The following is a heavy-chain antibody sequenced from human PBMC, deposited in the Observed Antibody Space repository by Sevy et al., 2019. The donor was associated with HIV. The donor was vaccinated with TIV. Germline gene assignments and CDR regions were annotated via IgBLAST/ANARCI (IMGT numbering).Heavy chain of an antibody. CDR1: GDSVSTYSAA. D-gene: IGHD3-10*01. Sequence: KQSQTLSLTCAISGDSVSTYSAAWNWIRQSPSRGLEWLGRTYYKSKGYNDYALSVKSRISINPDKPKNQISLQLNSVTPEDTAVYYCARESRWFFFHFDYWGQGTLVTVSS. J-gene: IGHJ4*02. CDR3: ARESRWFFFHFDY. CDR2: TYYKSKGYN. V-gene: IGHV6-1*01.